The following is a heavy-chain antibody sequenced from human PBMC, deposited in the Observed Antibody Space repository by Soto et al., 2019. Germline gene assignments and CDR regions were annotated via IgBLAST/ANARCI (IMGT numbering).Heavy chain of an antibody. J-gene: IGHJ6*02. CDR2: FDPEDGET. Sequence: GASVKVSCKVSGYTLTELSMHWVRQAPGKGLEWMGGFDPEDGETIYAQKFQGRVTMTEDTSTDTAYMELSSLRSEDTAVYYCAADRGGSYDILTGYKNYYYYGMDVWGQGTTVTVSS. V-gene: IGHV1-24*01. CDR1: GYTLTELS. D-gene: IGHD3-9*01. CDR3: AADRGGSYDILTGYKNYYYYGMDV.